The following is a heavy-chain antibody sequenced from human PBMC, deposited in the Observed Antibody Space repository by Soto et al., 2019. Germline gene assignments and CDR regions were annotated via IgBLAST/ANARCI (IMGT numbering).Heavy chain of an antibody. CDR1: GGSISSYY. V-gene: IGHV4-4*07. D-gene: IGHD6-6*01. CDR3: ARDRRSGPYSSSPDWFDP. CDR2: IYTSGST. Sequence: SETLSLTCTVSGGSISSYYWSWIRQPAGKGLEWIGRIYTSGSTNYNPSLKSRVTMSVDTSKNQFSLKLSSVTAADTAVYYCARDRRSGPYSSSPDWFDPWRQGTLVTVSS. J-gene: IGHJ5*02.